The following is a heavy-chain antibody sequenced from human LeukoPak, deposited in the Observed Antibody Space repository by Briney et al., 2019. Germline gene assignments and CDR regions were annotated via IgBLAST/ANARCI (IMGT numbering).Heavy chain of an antibody. Sequence: PSETLSLTCAVYGGSFSGYYWSWIRQPPGKGLEWIGEINHSGSTNYNPSLKSRVTISVDTSKNQFSLKLSSVTAADTAVYYCARGRELSHWGQGTLVTVSS. J-gene: IGHJ4*02. CDR2: INHSGST. V-gene: IGHV4-34*01. CDR1: GGSFSGYY. CDR3: ARGRELSH. D-gene: IGHD1-26*01.